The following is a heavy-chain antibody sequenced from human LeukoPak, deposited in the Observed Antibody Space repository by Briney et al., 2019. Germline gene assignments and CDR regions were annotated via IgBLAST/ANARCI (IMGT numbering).Heavy chain of an antibody. D-gene: IGHD3-3*01. CDR1: GFTFSSYG. CDR3: AKELNDFWSPTDY. Sequence: GGSLRLSCAASGFTFSSYGMHWVRQAPGKGLEWVSTIGGNGGRIYYADSVKGRFTISRDNSKNTLYLQMNSLRAEDTAVYYCAKELNDFWSPTDYWGQGTLVTVSS. J-gene: IGHJ4*02. V-gene: IGHV3-23*01. CDR2: IGGNGGRI.